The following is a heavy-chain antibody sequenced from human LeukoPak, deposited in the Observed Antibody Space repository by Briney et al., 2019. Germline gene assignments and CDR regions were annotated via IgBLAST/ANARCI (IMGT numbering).Heavy chain of an antibody. CDR2: IYTSGST. D-gene: IGHD3-16*01. Sequence: SETLSLTCTVSGGSISSGSYYWSWIRPPAGKGLEWIGRIYTSGSTNYNPSLKSRVTISVDTSKNQFSLKLSSVTAADTAVYYCAREVYDYVWGSYLDYFDYWGQGTLVTVSS. CDR1: GGSISSGSYY. V-gene: IGHV4-61*02. CDR3: AREVYDYVWGSYLDYFDY. J-gene: IGHJ4*02.